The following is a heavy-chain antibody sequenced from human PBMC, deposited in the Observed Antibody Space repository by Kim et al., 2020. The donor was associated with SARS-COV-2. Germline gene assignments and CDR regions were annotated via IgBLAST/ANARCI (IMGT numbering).Heavy chain of an antibody. V-gene: IGHV3-74*01. CDR1: GFTFNRYW. D-gene: IGHD3-22*01. Sequence: GGSLRLSCVASGFTFNRYWMHWVRQGPGKGLVWVSRINNDGTTTNYADSVKGRFTISRDNAKNTLYLQMNSLRVEDMAVYYCARRYYDSSGVYFFDYWGQGTLVTVSS. CDR3: ARRYYDSSGVYFFDY. J-gene: IGHJ4*02. CDR2: INNDGTTT.